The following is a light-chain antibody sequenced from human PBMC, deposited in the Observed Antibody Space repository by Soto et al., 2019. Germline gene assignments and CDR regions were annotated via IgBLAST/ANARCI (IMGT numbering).Light chain of an antibody. CDR2: DAA. V-gene: IGKV3-20*01. Sequence: EIVLTQSPGTLSLSPGERATLSCRASQSVSSGYLAWYQQTPGQAPRLLIHDAANRAIGIPDRFSGSGSGTDFTLTISRLEPKDFAEDYCQQYGSSPYTFGQGTKLEIK. J-gene: IGKJ2*01. CDR3: QQYGSSPYT. CDR1: QSVSSGY.